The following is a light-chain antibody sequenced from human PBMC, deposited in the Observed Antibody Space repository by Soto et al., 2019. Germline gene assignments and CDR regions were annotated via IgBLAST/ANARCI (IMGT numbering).Light chain of an antibody. CDR1: SSNIGAGYD. CDR3: QSYDRLGGRVV. J-gene: IGLJ2*01. V-gene: IGLV1-40*01. CDR2: GNN. Sequence: QSVLTQPPSVSGAPGQRVTISCSGNSSNIGAGYDVHWYQQFPGAAPKLLIYGNNHRPSGVPGRFSGSKSVTSASLAITGLQAEDEADYYCQSYDRLGGRVVFGGGTKLTVL.